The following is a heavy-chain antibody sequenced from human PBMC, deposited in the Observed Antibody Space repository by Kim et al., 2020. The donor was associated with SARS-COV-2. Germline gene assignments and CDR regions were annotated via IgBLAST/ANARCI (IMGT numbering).Heavy chain of an antibody. CDR3: AAVIPGAN. CDR2: ISSGAKSYES. V-gene: IGHV3-73*01. Sequence: GGSLRLSCAASGFTFSDYTLHWVRQASGKGLEWVGGISSGAKSYESAYSVTVKGRITISRDNSTNTAYLQMNSLKNRDTDDCACAAVIPGANWCQGTLVT. J-gene: IGHJ4*02. CDR1: GFTFSDYT. D-gene: IGHD2-21*02.